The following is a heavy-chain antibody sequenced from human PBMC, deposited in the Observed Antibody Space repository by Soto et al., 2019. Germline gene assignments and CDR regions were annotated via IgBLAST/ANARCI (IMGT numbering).Heavy chain of an antibody. CDR1: GGSISTGGYY. V-gene: IGHV4-31*03. D-gene: IGHD2-21*02. CDR3: ARDAYCGGDCYTRDLGYFQH. Sequence: QVQLQESGPGLVKPSQTLSLTCTVSGGSISTGGYYWSWIRQHPGKGLEWIGYIYYSGSTYYNPSXXXRVSISVDTSXXQXSXXLSSVTAADTAVYYCARDAYCGGDCYTRDLGYFQHWGQGTLVTVSS. CDR2: IYYSGST. J-gene: IGHJ1*01.